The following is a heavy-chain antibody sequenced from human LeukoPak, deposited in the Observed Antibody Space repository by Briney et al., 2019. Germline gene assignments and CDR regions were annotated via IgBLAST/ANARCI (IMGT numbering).Heavy chain of an antibody. CDR2: IWYDGSNK. J-gene: IGHJ5*02. CDR1: GFTFSSYG. Sequence: GRSLRLSCAASGFTFSSYGMHWVRQAPGKGLEWVAVIWYDGSNKYYADSVKGRFTISRDNSKNTLYLQMNSLRAEDTAVYYCAKDRSPVGNNWFDPWGHGTLVTVSS. D-gene: IGHD1-26*01. V-gene: IGHV3-33*06. CDR3: AKDRSPVGNNWFDP.